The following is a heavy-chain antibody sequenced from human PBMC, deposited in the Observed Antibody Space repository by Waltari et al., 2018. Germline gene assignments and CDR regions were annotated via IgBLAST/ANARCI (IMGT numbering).Heavy chain of an antibody. CDR3: ARDECTGGDCYSHFHY. Sequence: EVHLLESGGGLIRPGGPLSLSCAAAGFPFRNDAILGVRQAPGKGLEWVSGIINNGDSSFSADSVKGRFTISRDNSKNTLYLQMENLRGEDTAVYYCARDECTGGDCYSHFHYWGQGTLVTVSS. D-gene: IGHD2-21*02. V-gene: IGHV3-23*01. J-gene: IGHJ4*02. CDR1: GFPFRNDA. CDR2: IINNGDSS.